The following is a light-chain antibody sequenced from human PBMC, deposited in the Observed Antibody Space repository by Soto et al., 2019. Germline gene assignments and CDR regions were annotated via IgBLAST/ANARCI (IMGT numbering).Light chain of an antibody. V-gene: IGKV3-20*01. Sequence: EIVLTQSPGTLSLSPGERATLSCRASQSVSRTYLAWYQQKPVQAPRLLIYATSSRATGSPDRFSGSGSGTDFTLTISRLEPEDFAVYYCQQYGRSGTFGQGTKVELK. J-gene: IGKJ1*01. CDR1: QSVSRTY. CDR3: QQYGRSGT. CDR2: ATS.